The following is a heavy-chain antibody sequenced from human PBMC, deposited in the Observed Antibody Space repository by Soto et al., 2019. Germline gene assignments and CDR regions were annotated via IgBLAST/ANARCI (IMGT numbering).Heavy chain of an antibody. J-gene: IGHJ4*02. V-gene: IGHV4-34*01. CDR1: GGSFSGYY. CDR3: ARFYYGDYDDY. CDR2: INHSGST. D-gene: IGHD4-17*01. Sequence: QVQLQQWGAGLLKPSETLSLTCAVYGGSFSGYYWSWIRQPPGKGLEWIGEINHSGSTNYNPSLKSRVTLSVDTSKNQFSLTLSSVTAADTAVYYCARFYYGDYDDYWGQGTLVTVSS.